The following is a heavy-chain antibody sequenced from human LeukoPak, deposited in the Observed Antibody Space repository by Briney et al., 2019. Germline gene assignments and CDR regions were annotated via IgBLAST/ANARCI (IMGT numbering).Heavy chain of an antibody. CDR3: ARDELTIFGVVSFDY. D-gene: IGHD3-3*01. J-gene: IGHJ4*02. Sequence: GGSLRLSCAASGVTFSSYEMNWGRQAPGKGLVWVSYIIRSGSTIYYAASVKSRFTTSRDNAKNSLYHQINSLRTEDTAVYYCARDELTIFGVVSFDYWGQGTLVTVSS. CDR1: GVTFSSYE. V-gene: IGHV3-48*03. CDR2: IIRSGSTI.